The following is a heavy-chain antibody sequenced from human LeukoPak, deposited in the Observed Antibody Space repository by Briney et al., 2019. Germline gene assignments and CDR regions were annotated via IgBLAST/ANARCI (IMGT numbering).Heavy chain of an antibody. CDR2: ISSSSSYT. D-gene: IGHD2-2*01. J-gene: IGHJ6*02. CDR1: GFTFSDYY. Sequence: GGSLRLSCAASGFTFSDYYMSWIRQAPGKGLEWVSYISSSSSYTNYADSVKGRFTISRDNAKNSLYLQMNSLRAEDTAVYYCARDGIVVVPAAIGYYYYGMDVWGQGTTVTVSS. CDR3: ARDGIVVVPAAIGYYYYGMDV. V-gene: IGHV3-11*06.